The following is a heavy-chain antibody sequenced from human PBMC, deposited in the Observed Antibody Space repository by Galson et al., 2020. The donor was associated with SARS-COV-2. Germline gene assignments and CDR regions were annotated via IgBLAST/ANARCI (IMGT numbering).Heavy chain of an antibody. J-gene: IGHJ3*01. CDR1: GFILSNYV. D-gene: IGHD1-26*01. Sequence: GGSLRLSCAASGFILSNYVMYWVRQAPGKGLEFVSSIASNGAGAAYANSVKGRFTISRDNSRKTLFLQMGSLTVEDMSVYYCARVGASGAFDVWGQGTMVTVSS. CDR2: IASNGAGA. CDR3: ARVGASGAFDV. V-gene: IGHV3-64*01.